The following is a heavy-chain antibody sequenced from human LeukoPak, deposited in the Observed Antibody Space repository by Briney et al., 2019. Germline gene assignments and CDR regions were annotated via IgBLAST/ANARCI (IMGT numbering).Heavy chain of an antibody. J-gene: IGHJ4*02. D-gene: IGHD6-19*01. CDR1: EYTFTSYY. CDR3: ARGGGGVAGQLSPDY. V-gene: IGHV1-46*01. Sequence: ASVKVSCKASEYTFTSYYMHWVRQAPGQGLEWTGIINPSGGSTSYAQKFQGRVTMTRDTSTYTVYMELSSLRSEDTAVYYCARGGGGVAGQLSPDYWGQGTLVTVSP. CDR2: INPSGGST.